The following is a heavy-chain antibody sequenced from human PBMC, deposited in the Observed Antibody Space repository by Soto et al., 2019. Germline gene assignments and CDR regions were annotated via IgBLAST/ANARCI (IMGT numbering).Heavy chain of an antibody. CDR1: GGSISSGDYY. D-gene: IGHD4-4*01. CDR2: IYYSGST. CDR3: ASYLTVPYYYYGMDV. J-gene: IGHJ6*02. V-gene: IGHV4-30-4*01. Sequence: PSETLSLTCTVSGGSISSGDYYWSWIRQPPGKGLEWIGYIYYSGSTYYNPSLKSRVTISVDTSKNQFSLKLSSVTAADTAVYYCASYLTVPYYYYGMDVWGQGTTVTSP.